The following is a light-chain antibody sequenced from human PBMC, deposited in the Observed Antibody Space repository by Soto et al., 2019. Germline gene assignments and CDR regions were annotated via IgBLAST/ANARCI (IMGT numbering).Light chain of an antibody. CDR3: QQLNSFPIT. V-gene: IGKV1-9*01. J-gene: IGKJ5*01. CDR2: AAS. Sequence: DIQLTQAPSFLSASAGDRVTITCRASQVINSYLAWYQQKPGRAPKLLIYAASTLQSGVPSRFSGSGSGTEFTLTITSLQPEDFATYYCQQLNSFPITFGQGTRLEIK. CDR1: QVINSY.